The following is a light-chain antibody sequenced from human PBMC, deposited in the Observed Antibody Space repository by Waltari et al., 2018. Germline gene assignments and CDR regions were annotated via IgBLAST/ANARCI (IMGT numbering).Light chain of an antibody. CDR1: SLRIYY. J-gene: IGLJ3*02. CDR3: TSRDISGDVV. V-gene: IGLV3-19*01. CDR2: GKN. Sequence: SSELTQDPAVSVALGQTVRITCQGDSLRIYYGGWSRQKPGQAPELVIYGKNNRPSGIPDRFSASSSGNTASLTITGAQAEDEADYYCTSRDISGDVVFGGGTKLTVL.